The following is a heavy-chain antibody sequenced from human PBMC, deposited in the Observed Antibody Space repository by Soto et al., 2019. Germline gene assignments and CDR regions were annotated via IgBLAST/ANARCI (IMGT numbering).Heavy chain of an antibody. V-gene: IGHV3-33*01. D-gene: IGHD6-19*01. CDR3: ARVGSYSSGWSYYFDY. CDR1: GFTFSSYG. J-gene: IGHJ4*02. Sequence: PGGSLRLSCAASGFTFSSYGMHWVRQAPGKGLEWVAVIWYDGSNKYYADSVKGRFTISRDNSKNTLYLQMNSLRAEDTAVYYCARVGSYSSGWSYYFDYWGQGTLVTVSS. CDR2: IWYDGSNK.